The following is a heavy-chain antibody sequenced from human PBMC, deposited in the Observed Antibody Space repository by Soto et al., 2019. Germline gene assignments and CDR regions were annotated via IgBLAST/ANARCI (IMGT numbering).Heavy chain of an antibody. Sequence: SETLSLTCTVSGGSISSGDYYWSWIRQPPGKGLEWIGYIYYSGSTYYNPSLKSRVTISVDTSKNQFSLKLSSVTAADTAVYYCARAPAHYYDSSGYYYIWFDPWGQGTLVTVSS. CDR1: GGSISSGDYY. CDR3: ARAPAHYYDSSGYYYIWFDP. CDR2: IYYSGST. D-gene: IGHD3-22*01. J-gene: IGHJ5*02. V-gene: IGHV4-30-4*01.